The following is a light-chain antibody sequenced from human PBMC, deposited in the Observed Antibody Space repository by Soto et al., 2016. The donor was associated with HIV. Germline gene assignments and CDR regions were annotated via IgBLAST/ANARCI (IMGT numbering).Light chain of an antibody. V-gene: IGLV3-1*01. CDR2: QDT. J-gene: IGLJ2*01. CDR1: KLGDKY. Sequence: SYELTQPPSVSVSPGQTASITCSGNKLGDKYACWYQQKPGQSPVLVMHQDTKRPSGIPERFSGSNSGNTATLTISGTQSMDEADYYCQAWDSGTAVFGGGTKLTVL. CDR3: QAWDSGTAV.